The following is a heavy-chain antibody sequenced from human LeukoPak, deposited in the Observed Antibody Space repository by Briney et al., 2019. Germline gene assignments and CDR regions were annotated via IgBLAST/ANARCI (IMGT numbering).Heavy chain of an antibody. V-gene: IGHV3-23*01. CDR3: AKHIRAAAGTLGDY. J-gene: IGHJ4*02. CDR2: ISGSGGST. CDR1: GFTYSSYA. D-gene: IGHD6-13*01. Sequence: PGGSLRLSRAASGFTYSSYAMSWVRQAPGKGLEWVSAISGSGGSTYYADSVKGQFTISRDNSKNTLYLQMNSLRAEDTAVYYCAKHIRAAAGTLGDYWGQGTLVTVSS.